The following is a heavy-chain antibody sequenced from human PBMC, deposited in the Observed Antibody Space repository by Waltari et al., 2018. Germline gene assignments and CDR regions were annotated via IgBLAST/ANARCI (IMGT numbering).Heavy chain of an antibody. CDR3: ARLSLTGTEEYFQH. CDR2: IYWNDDK. J-gene: IGHJ1*01. Sequence: QITLKESGPTLVKPTQTLTLTCTFSGFSLSTSGVGVGWIRQPPGKALEWLALIYWNDDKRYSPSLKSRLTITKDTSKNQVVLTMTNMDPVDTATYYCARLSLTGTEEYFQHWGQGTLVTVSS. D-gene: IGHD1-7*01. CDR1: GFSLSTSGVG. V-gene: IGHV2-5*01.